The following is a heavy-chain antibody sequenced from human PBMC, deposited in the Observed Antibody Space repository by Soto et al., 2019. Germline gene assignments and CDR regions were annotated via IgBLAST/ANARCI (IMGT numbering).Heavy chain of an antibody. V-gene: IGHV4-59*01. J-gene: IGHJ3*02. CDR1: GASISNSY. Sequence: SENLSLTCTVSGASISNSYWCWIRHSPGNGLEWIGFVYYSGSTNYNPSLKSRGTISVDTSKNQCTLKLTPVIAADTALAYCPIEYCESRGQSNTYEIWGQGQMVTV. CDR3: PIEYCESRGQSNTYEI. CDR2: VYYSGST. D-gene: IGHD2-15*01.